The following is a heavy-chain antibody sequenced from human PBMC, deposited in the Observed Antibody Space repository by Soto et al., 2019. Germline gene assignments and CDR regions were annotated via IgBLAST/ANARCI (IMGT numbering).Heavy chain of an antibody. CDR3: ARPAGYCSGGSCYRNFDY. Sequence: QVQLQQWGAGLLKPSETLSLTCAVYGGSFSGYYWSWIRQPPGKGLEWIGEINHSGSTNYNPSLKSRVTISVDTSKNQFSLKLSSVTAADTAVYYCARPAGYCSGGSCYRNFDYWGQGTLVTVSS. D-gene: IGHD2-15*01. CDR1: GGSFSGYY. J-gene: IGHJ4*02. CDR2: INHSGST. V-gene: IGHV4-34*01.